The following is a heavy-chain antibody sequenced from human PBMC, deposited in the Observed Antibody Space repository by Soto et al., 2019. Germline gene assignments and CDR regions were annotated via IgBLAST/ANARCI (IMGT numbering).Heavy chain of an antibody. CDR1: GYSFTDYH. D-gene: IGHD2-8*01. V-gene: IGHV1-2*04. CDR2: INPKSGGT. Sequence: GPVKVSCKASGYSFTDYHIHWVRQAPGQGLEWLGRINPKSGGTSTAQKFQGWVTMTTDTSISTASMELTRLTSDDTAIYYCARGDSTDCSNGVCSFFYNHDMDVWGQGTTVTVSS. CDR3: ARGDSTDCSNGVCSFFYNHDMDV. J-gene: IGHJ6*02.